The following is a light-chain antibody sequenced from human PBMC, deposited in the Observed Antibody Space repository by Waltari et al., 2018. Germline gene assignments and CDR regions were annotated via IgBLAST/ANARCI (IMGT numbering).Light chain of an antibody. J-gene: IGLJ3*02. CDR1: NMGIES. CDR2: DEC. Sequence: SYVLTQPPSVSVAPGQTARISCGGDNMGIESVQWDQQRPGEALLLVVCDECDGPSGILEGISVSKSGNTAARDISRVEAGDEADYYCQVWDNSGDHWVFGGGTKLTVL. CDR3: QVWDNSGDHWV. V-gene: IGLV3-21*02.